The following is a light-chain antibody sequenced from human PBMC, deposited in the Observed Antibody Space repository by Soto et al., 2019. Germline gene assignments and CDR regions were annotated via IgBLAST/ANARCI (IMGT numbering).Light chain of an antibody. V-gene: IGKV2-24*01. CDR1: QSLVYSDGNTY. CDR3: VQFSHFPRT. CDR2: QIS. Sequence: DIVLTQTPFSSPVTLGQPASISCRSSQSLVYSDGNTYLSWLQQRPGQPPRLLIYQISNRFSGVPDRFSGSGAGTDFTLKISRVEAEDVGVYSCVQFSHFPRTFGQGTKVEIK. J-gene: IGKJ1*01.